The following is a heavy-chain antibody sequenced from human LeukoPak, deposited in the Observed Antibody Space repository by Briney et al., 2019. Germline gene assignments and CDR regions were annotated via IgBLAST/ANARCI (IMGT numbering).Heavy chain of an antibody. CDR2: IYHTEST. CDR1: GGSISSGGYS. CDR3: ASTYGDYRSEFDY. D-gene: IGHD4-17*01. J-gene: IGHJ4*02. V-gene: IGHV4-30-2*01. Sequence: SETLSLTCTVSGGSISSGGYSWSWIRQPPGKGLEWIGNIYHTESTNYNPSLKSRVTISVDKSKNQFSLKLSSVTAADTAVYYCASTYGDYRSEFDYWGQGTLVTVSS.